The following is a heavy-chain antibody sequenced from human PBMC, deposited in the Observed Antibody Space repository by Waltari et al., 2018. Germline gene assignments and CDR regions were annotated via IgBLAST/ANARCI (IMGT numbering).Heavy chain of an antibody. V-gene: IGHV3-23*04. CDR1: GFTFSSYA. Sequence: EVQLVESGGGLVQPGGSLRLSCAASGFTFSSYAMSWVRQAPGKGLEWVSAISGSGGSTYYEDAVKGLFTISRDNSKNKLYLQMNSLRAEDTAVYYCAKDLEVAARPSMGYYYYYMDVWGKGTTVTVSS. CDR2: ISGSGGST. CDR3: AKDLEVAARPSMGYYYYYMDV. J-gene: IGHJ6*03. D-gene: IGHD6-6*01.